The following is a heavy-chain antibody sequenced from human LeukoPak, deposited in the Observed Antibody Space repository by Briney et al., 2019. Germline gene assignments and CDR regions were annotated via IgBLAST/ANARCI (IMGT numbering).Heavy chain of an antibody. CDR1: GYTFTSYG. J-gene: IGHJ6*02. CDR2: ISSYNGNT. V-gene: IGHV1-18*01. D-gene: IGHD2-2*01. CDR3: AREYCSSTSCYLDGMDV. Sequence: ASVKVSRKASGYTFTSYGISWVRQAPGQGLEWMGWISSYNGNTNYAQKLQGRVTMTTDTSTSTAYMELRSLRSDDTAVYYCAREYCSSTSCYLDGMDVWGQGTTVTVSS.